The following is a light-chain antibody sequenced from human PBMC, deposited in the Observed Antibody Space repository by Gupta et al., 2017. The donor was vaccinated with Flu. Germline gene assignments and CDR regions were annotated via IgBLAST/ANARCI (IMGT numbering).Light chain of an antibody. Sequence: PSSLSASVGDRVTITCQARQDISNYLNWYQQKPGKAPKLLIYDASKVETGVPSRFSGSGSGTDFTFTISSLQPEDIATYYCQQYDNVPYTFGQGTKLEIK. CDR1: QDISNY. CDR3: QQYDNVPYT. J-gene: IGKJ2*01. CDR2: DAS. V-gene: IGKV1-33*01.